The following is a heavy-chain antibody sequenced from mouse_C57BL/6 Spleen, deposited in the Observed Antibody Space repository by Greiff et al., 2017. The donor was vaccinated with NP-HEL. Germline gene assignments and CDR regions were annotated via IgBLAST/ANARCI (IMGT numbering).Heavy chain of an antibody. CDR1: GYTFTDYN. CDR3: ARERMNWVEFAY. Sequence: EVQLQQSGPELVKPGASVKMSCKASGYTFTDYNMHWVKQSHGKSLEWIGYINPNNGGTSYNQKFKGKATLTVNKSSSTAYMELRSLTSEDSAVYYCARERMNWVEFAYWGQGTLVTVSA. D-gene: IGHD4-1*01. CDR2: INPNNGGT. V-gene: IGHV1-22*01. J-gene: IGHJ3*01.